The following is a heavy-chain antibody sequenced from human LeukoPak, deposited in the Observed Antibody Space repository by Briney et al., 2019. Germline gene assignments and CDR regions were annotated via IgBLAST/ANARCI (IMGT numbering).Heavy chain of an antibody. D-gene: IGHD1-26*01. J-gene: IGHJ4*02. V-gene: IGHV1-18*01. CDR2: ISAYNGNT. Sequence: ASVKVSCKASGYTFTSYGISWVRQAPGQGLEWMGWISAYNGNTNYAQKLRDRVTMIRDTSTSTVYMDLRSLRSDDTAVYYCARDQPRRGPGNHDYWGQGTLVTVSS. CDR3: ARDQPRRGPGNHDY. CDR1: GYTFTSYG.